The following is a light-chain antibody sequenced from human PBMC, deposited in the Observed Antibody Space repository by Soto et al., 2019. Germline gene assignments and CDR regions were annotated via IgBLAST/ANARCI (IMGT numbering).Light chain of an antibody. CDR1: QDISNY. V-gene: IGKV1-33*01. CDR2: DAS. CDR3: QQYGDVLT. Sequence: DIQMTQSPSSLSASVGDRVTITWQASQDISNYLNWYQQKPGKAPKLLMYDASNLERGVPSRFSGSGSGTEFTFTITNLQPEDFATYYCQQYGDVLTFGQGTRLEIK. J-gene: IGKJ5*01.